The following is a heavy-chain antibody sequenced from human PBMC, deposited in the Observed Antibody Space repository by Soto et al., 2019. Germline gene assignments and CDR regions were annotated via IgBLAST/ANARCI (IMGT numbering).Heavy chain of an antibody. CDR1: GGSISSYY. V-gene: IGHV4-59*08. CDR2: IYYSGST. Sequence: ASETLSLTCTVSGGSISSYYWSWIRQPPGKGLEWIGYIYYSGSTNYNPSLKSRVTISVDTSKNQFSLKLSSVTAADTAVYYCARHGYYYGSGSYYNWFDPWGQGTLVTVSS. J-gene: IGHJ5*02. D-gene: IGHD3-10*01. CDR3: ARHGYYYGSGSYYNWFDP.